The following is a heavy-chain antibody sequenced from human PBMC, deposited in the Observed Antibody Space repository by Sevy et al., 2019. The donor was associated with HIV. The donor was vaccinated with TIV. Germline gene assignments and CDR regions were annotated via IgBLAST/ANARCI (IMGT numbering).Heavy chain of an antibody. V-gene: IGHV4-38-2*01. D-gene: IGHD2-2*01. CDR1: GYSISSGYY. CDR3: ARLRDILVIPAGGYFDY. Sequence: SETLSLTCAVSGYSISSGYYWGWIRQSPRKGLEWIGSIYESGRTFYNPSLESRVTMSVDTSKNQFSLKLNSMTAADTAVYYCARLRDILVIPAGGYFDYWGQGTLVTVSS. J-gene: IGHJ4*02. CDR2: IYESGRT.